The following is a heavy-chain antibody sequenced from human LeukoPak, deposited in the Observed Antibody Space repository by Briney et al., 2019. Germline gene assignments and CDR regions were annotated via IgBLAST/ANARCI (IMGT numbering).Heavy chain of an antibody. V-gene: IGHV3-30*04. CDR2: ISYDGSNE. Sequence: PGGSLRLSCVVSGFPFSSYVMHWVRQAPGKGLEWVAIISYDGSNEYYGDSVKGRFTISRDNSKNTLYLQMNSLRAEDTAVYYCARGGLNYDILTGYAGYFDYWGQGTLVTVSS. D-gene: IGHD3-9*01. J-gene: IGHJ4*02. CDR1: GFPFSSYV. CDR3: ARGGLNYDILTGYAGYFDY.